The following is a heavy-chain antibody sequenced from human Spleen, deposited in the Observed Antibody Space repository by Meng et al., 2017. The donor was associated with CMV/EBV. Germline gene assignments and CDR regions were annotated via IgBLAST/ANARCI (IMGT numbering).Heavy chain of an antibody. D-gene: IGHD3-22*01. CDR2: IYYSGST. CDR3: ATYYYDSSGYYCFDY. Sequence: QVPLQDSGPGPVNPSQTLSLTCNFSGGSFRIGGFYWSWIRQHPGKGLEWIGYIYYSGSTYYNPSLKSRVTISVDTSKNQFSLKLSSVTAADTAVYYCATYYYDSSGYYCFDYWGQGTLVTVSS. CDR1: GGSFRIGGFY. V-gene: IGHV4-30-4*08. J-gene: IGHJ4*02.